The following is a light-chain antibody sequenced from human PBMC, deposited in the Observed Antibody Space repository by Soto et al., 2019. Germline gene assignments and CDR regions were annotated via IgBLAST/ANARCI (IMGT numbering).Light chain of an antibody. J-gene: IGLJ2*01. CDR2: EVS. Sequence: QSVLTQPASVSGSPGQSITISCTGTSSDVGGYDYVSWYQHHPGKAPKVMIYEVSDRPSGVSDRFSGSKSGNTASLTISGLQAEDEADFYCAPYTRSSTLVLFGGGTKVTVL. V-gene: IGLV2-14*01. CDR1: SSDVGGYDY. CDR3: APYTRSSTLVL.